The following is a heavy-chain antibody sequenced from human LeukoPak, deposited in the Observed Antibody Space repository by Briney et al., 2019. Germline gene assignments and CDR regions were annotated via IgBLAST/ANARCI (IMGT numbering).Heavy chain of an antibody. D-gene: IGHD6-19*01. CDR2: ISYDGSNK. J-gene: IGHJ3*02. CDR1: GFTFSSYA. V-gene: IGHV3-30*04. CDR3: ARHRRIAVAVDAFDI. Sequence: PGGSLRLSCAASGFTFSSYAMHWVRQAPGKGLEWVAVISYDGSNKYYADSVKGRFTISRDNSKNTLYLQMNSLRAADTAVYYCARHRRIAVAVDAFDIWGEGTMVTVSS.